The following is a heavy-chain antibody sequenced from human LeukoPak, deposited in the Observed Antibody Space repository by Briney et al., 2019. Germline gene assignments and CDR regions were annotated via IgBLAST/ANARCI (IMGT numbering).Heavy chain of an antibody. Sequence: ASVKVSCKASGYTFTSYDINWVRQATGQGLEWMGWMNPNSGNTGYAQKFQGRVTMTRNTSISTAYMELSSLRSEDTAVYYCARIFLRRQTNWFDPWGQGTLVTVSS. CDR1: GYTFTSYD. CDR3: ARIFLRRQTNWFDP. V-gene: IGHV1-8*01. CDR2: MNPNSGNT. J-gene: IGHJ5*02. D-gene: IGHD2-15*01.